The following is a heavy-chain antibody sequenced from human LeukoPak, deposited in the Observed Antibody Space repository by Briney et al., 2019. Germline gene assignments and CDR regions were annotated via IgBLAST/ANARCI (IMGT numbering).Heavy chain of an antibody. CDR3: ARDSSPYDSSGYWDAFDI. CDR1: GFTVSSNY. J-gene: IGHJ3*02. V-gene: IGHV3-7*01. Sequence: GGSLRLSCAASGFTVSSNYMTWVRQVPGKGLEWVANINQDGSEENYVDSVKGRFTISRDNAKNSLYLQMNSLRAEDTAVYYCARDSSPYDSSGYWDAFDIWGQGTMVTVSS. CDR2: INQDGSEE. D-gene: IGHD3-22*01.